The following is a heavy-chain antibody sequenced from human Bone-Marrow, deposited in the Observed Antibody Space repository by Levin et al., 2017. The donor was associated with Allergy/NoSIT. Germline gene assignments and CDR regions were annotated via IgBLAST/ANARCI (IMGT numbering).Heavy chain of an antibody. CDR3: SRDEGGGEGWIADRFDF. J-gene: IGHJ4*02. Sequence: SVKVSCKASGDTFNTYAMTWVRQAPGQGLEWMGCIIPIFGSPNYAQKFQGRITITADESTKTAYMELSSLTSEDTAVYYCSRDEGGGEGWIADRFDFWGQGTLVTVSS. CDR1: GDTFNTYA. CDR2: IIPIFGSP. D-gene: IGHD6-13*01. V-gene: IGHV1-69*13.